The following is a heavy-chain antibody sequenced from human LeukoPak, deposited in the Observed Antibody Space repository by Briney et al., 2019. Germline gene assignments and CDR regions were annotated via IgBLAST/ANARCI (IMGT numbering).Heavy chain of an antibody. Sequence: SETLSLTCAVYGGSFSTYYWSWIRQPPGKGLEWIGEINHSGSTNYNPSLKGRVTISLDTSKNQFSLRLTSVTAADTAVYYCARQPTYLDYWGQGTLVTVSS. D-gene: IGHD1-14*01. V-gene: IGHV4-34*01. CDR3: ARQPTYLDY. CDR2: INHSGST. J-gene: IGHJ4*02. CDR1: GGSFSTYY.